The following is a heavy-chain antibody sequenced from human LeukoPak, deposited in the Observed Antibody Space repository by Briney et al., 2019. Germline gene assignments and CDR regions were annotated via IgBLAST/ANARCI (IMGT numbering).Heavy chain of an antibody. CDR2: ISAYNGNT. Sequence: ASVKVSCKASGYTFTSYGISWVRQAPGQGLEWMGWISAYNGNTNYAQKLQGRVIMTTDTSTSTAYMELRSLRSDDTAVYYCARIPGRLRADYYYYYMDVWGKGTTVTVSS. CDR3: ARIPGRLRADYYYYYMDV. CDR1: GYTFTSYG. V-gene: IGHV1-18*01. D-gene: IGHD5-12*01. J-gene: IGHJ6*03.